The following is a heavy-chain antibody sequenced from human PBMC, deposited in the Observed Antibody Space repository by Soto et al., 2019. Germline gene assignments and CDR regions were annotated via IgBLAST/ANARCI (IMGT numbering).Heavy chain of an antibody. J-gene: IGHJ5*02. CDR3: AKAPLKTFFDCSGGSCYSSWFDP. CDR2: ISGSGGST. V-gene: IGHV3-23*01. CDR1: GFTFSSYA. D-gene: IGHD2-15*01. Sequence: GGSLRLSCAASGFTFSSYAMSWVRQAPGKGLEWVSAISGSGGSTYYADSVKGRFTISRDNSKNTLYRQMNSLRAEDTAVYYCAKAPLKTFFDCSGGSCYSSWFDPWGQGTLVTVSS.